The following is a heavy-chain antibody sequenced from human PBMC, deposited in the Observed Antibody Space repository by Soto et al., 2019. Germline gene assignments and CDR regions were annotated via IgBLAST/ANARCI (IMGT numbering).Heavy chain of an antibody. CDR3: AKDFTSGSYEGYFDY. CDR2: ISYDGSNK. J-gene: IGHJ4*02. CDR1: GFTFSSYG. V-gene: IGHV3-30*18. D-gene: IGHD1-26*01. Sequence: GGSLRLSCAASGFTFSSYGMHWVRQAPGKGLEWVAVISYDGSNKYYADSVKGRFTISRDNSKNTLYLQMNSLRAEDTAVYYCAKDFTSGSYEGYFDYWGQGTLVTVSS.